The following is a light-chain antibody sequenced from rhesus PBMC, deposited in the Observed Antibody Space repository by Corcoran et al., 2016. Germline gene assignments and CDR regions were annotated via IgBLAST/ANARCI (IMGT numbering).Light chain of an antibody. CDR1: ENVNNY. CDR2: KAS. V-gene: IGKV1-74*01. Sequence: DIQMTQSPSSLSASVGDRVTITCRASENVNNYLNWYQQKTGKAPKPLIYKASPLQSGVPSRFSGSGTGTDYTFTISSLQPEDVATYYCQHGYGTPFTFGPGTKLDIK. J-gene: IGKJ3*01. CDR3: QHGYGTPFT.